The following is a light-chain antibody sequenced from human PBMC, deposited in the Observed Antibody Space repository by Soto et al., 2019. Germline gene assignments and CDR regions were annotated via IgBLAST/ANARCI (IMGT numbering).Light chain of an antibody. J-gene: IGKJ4*01. CDR1: QSVLYSSTNKNY. CDR2: WAS. V-gene: IGKV4-1*01. Sequence: DIVMTQSPDSLAVSLGERATINCKTSQSVLYSSTNKNYLAWYQQKPGQPPKLLIYWASTRESGVPDRFSGSGSGTDFTLTISSLQAEDVAVYYCQQRSKLPRTFGGGTKVEI. CDR3: QQRSKLPRT.